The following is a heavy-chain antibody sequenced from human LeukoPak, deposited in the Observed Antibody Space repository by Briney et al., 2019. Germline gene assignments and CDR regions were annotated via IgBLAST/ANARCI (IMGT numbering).Heavy chain of an antibody. CDR2: INPNSGGT. Sequence: GASVKVSCKASGYTFTGYYMHWVRQAPGQGLEWMGWINPNSGGTNYAQKFQGRVTMTRDTSISTAYMELSRLRSDDTAVYYCARVRRTTTPEYSSSIGYWGQGTLVTVSS. CDR3: ARVRRTTTPEYSSSIGY. V-gene: IGHV1-2*02. J-gene: IGHJ4*02. D-gene: IGHD6-6*01. CDR1: GYTFTGYY.